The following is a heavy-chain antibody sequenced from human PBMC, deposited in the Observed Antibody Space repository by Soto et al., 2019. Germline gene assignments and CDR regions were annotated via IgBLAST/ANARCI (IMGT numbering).Heavy chain of an antibody. CDR2: IYYSGST. CDR3: ASVLRWRSGYLVPRSVDP. J-gene: IGHJ5*02. D-gene: IGHD3-3*01. CDR1: GGSISSSSYY. Sequence: QLQLQESGPGLVKPSETLSLTCTVSGGSISSSSYYWGWIRQPPGKGLEWIGSIYYSGSTYYNPSLKSRVTISVDTSKNQFSLKLSSVTAADTAVYYCASVLRWRSGYLVPRSVDPWGQGTLVTVSS. V-gene: IGHV4-39*01.